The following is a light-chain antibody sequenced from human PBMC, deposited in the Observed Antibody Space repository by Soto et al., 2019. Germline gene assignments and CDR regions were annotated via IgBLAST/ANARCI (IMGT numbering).Light chain of an antibody. CDR1: QGISSY. CDR2: AAS. CDR3: QQYYSYPFT. Sequence: AIRMTQSPSSFSASTGDRVTITCRASQGISSYLAWYQQKPGKAPKLLIYAASTLQSGFPSRFSGSGSGTYLNLTISCLESAAFETYYCQQYYSYPFTFGPATKVDIK. J-gene: IGKJ3*01. V-gene: IGKV1-8*01.